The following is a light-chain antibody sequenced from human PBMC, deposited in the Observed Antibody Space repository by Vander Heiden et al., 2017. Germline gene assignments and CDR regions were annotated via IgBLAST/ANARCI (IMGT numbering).Light chain of an antibody. Sequence: SFELTQPPSVSEAPGQPTSITCPGDKLGDIYVCWYQQKPGQSPVLVIYQDRKRPSGIPERFSGSNSGNTATLTISGTQPMDEADYYCQAWDSSTASYVVFGGGTKLTVL. CDR3: QAWDSSTASYVV. V-gene: IGLV3-1*01. CDR2: QDR. CDR1: KLGDIY. J-gene: IGLJ2*01.